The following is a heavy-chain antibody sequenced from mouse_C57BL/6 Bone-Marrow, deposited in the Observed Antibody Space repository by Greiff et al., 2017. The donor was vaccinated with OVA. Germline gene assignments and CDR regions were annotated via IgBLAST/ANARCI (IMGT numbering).Heavy chain of an antibody. D-gene: IGHD1-1*01. CDR2: ISSGGSYT. CDR1: GFTFSSYG. Sequence: EVMLVESGGDLVKPGGSLKLSCAASGFTFSSYGMSWVRQTPDKRLEWVATISSGGSYTYYPDSVKGRFTISRDNAKNTLYLQMISLKSEDTDMYYCARHRDYGSFFDYWGQGTTLTVSS. CDR3: ARHRDYGSFFDY. J-gene: IGHJ2*01. V-gene: IGHV5-6*01.